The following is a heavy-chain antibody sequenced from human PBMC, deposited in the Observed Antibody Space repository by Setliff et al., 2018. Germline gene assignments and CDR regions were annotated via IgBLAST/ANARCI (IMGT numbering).Heavy chain of an antibody. Sequence: ASVKVSCKASGYTFTDYYMHWVQQAPGQGLEWVGWISVYNGDTNYAQKFQGRVTLTTDTSTSTAYMEMSSLTSEEDTAVYYCARGTYRDFYYFDYWGQGTLVTVSS. CDR3: ARGTYRDFYYFDY. CDR2: ISVYNGDT. D-gene: IGHD5-12*01. V-gene: IGHV1-18*04. CDR1: GYTFTDYY. J-gene: IGHJ4*02.